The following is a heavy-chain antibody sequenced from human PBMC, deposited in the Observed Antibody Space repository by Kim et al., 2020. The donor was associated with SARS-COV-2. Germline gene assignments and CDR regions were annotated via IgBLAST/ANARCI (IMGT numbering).Heavy chain of an antibody. CDR2: ISYDGSNK. Sequence: GGSLRLSCAASGFTFSSYAMHWVRQAPGKGLEWVAVISYDGSNKYYADSVKGRFTISIDNSKNTLYLQMNSLRAEDTAVYYCARWGGYYYGSGRSYWGQG. J-gene: IGHJ4*02. V-gene: IGHV3-30-3*01. CDR1: GFTFSSYA. CDR3: ARWGGYYYGSGRSY. D-gene: IGHD3-10*01.